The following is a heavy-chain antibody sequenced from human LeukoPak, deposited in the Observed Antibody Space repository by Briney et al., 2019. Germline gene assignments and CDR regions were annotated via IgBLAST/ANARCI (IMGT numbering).Heavy chain of an antibody. D-gene: IGHD2-2*01. Sequence: SETLSLTCTVSGGSVSSYYWSWIRQPPGQGLEWIGYIYYSGSTNYNPSLKSRVTISVDTSKNQFSLKLSSVTAADTAVYYCARDGGYCSSTSCYGIWGQGTMVTVSS. J-gene: IGHJ3*02. CDR2: IYYSGST. V-gene: IGHV4-59*02. CDR3: ARDGGYCSSTSCYGI. CDR1: GGSVSSYY.